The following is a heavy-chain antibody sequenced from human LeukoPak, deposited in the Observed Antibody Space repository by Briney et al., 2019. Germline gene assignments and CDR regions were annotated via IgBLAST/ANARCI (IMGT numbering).Heavy chain of an antibody. D-gene: IGHD3-10*01. CDR2: ISSSGSTI. J-gene: IGHJ4*02. CDR1: GFTFSDYY. CDR3: ARDPTYYGAGSYYNDY. V-gene: IGHV3-11*01. Sequence: GGSLTLSCAASGFTFSDYYMRWIRQATGKGLEGVSYISSSGSTIYYADSVKGRFTISKDNDKNSLYLQMNSLRAEDTAVYYCARDPTYYGAGSYYNDYWGQGTLVTVSS.